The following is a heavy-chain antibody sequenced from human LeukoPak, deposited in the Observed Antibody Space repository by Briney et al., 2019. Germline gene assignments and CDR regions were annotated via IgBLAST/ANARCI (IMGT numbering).Heavy chain of an antibody. Sequence: GGSLRLSCAASGFTFSNYAMSWVRQAPGKGPEWVSAVSYSGSTTYYADSVKGRFTISRDNSKNTLYLQMNSLRAEDTAVYYCAAFPYYYDSSGYYYQLGDFDYWGQGTLVTVSS. CDR2: VSYSGSTT. V-gene: IGHV3-23*01. D-gene: IGHD3-22*01. CDR1: GFTFSNYA. CDR3: AAFPYYYDSSGYYYQLGDFDY. J-gene: IGHJ4*02.